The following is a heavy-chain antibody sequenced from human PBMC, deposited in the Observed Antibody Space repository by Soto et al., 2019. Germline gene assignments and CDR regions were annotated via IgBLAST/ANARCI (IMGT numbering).Heavy chain of an antibody. J-gene: IGHJ6*03. CDR1: GGSISSYY. Sequence: SETLSLPCTVSGGSISSYYWSWIRQPPGKGLEWIGYIYYSGSTNYNPSLKRRVTISVDTAKNQFSLKLSSVTAADTAVYYCARAKEYCSSTSCYPYYYYYYMDVWGKGTTVTVSS. CDR2: IYYSGST. V-gene: IGHV4-59*01. CDR3: ARAKEYCSSTSCYPYYYYYYMDV. D-gene: IGHD2-2*01.